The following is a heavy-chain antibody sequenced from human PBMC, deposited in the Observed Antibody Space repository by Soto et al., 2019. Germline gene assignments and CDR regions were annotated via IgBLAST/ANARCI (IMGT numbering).Heavy chain of an antibody. CDR3: ARLRFLEWSQLWYFDY. D-gene: IGHD3-3*01. CDR1: GYSFTSYW. CDR2: IYPGDSDT. J-gene: IGHJ4*02. Sequence: GETLKISWKGSGYSFTSYWIGWVRQMPGKGLEWMGIIYPGDSDTRYSPSFQGQVTISADKSISTAYLQWSSLKASDTAMYYCARLRFLEWSQLWYFDYWGQGTLVTVSS. V-gene: IGHV5-51*01.